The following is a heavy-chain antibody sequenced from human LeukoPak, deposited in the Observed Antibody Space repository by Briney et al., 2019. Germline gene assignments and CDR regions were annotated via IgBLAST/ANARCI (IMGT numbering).Heavy chain of an antibody. CDR3: ARFRSGWYMDY. CDR2: IWNDGSKS. CDR1: GFTFSSYG. D-gene: IGHD6-19*01. Sequence: HPGGSLRLSCAASGFTFSSYGMHWVRQAPGKGLEWVAVIWNDGSKSNYPDSVKGRSTISRDDSKNTLFLQMSSLRVEDTAVYYCARFRSGWYMDYWGQGTLVTVSS. J-gene: IGHJ4*02. V-gene: IGHV3-33*01.